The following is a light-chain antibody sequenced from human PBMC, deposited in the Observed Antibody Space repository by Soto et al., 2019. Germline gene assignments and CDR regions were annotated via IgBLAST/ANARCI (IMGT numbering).Light chain of an antibody. Sequence: EIVLTQSPDTLSLSPGERATLSCRASQSVSSSSLAWYQQKPGQAPRLLIYAASSRATGIPDRFSGSGSGTDFTLTFSRLEPEDVAVYYCQQYGSSPPYTFGQGTKLEIK. CDR1: QSVSSSS. J-gene: IGKJ2*01. CDR2: AAS. V-gene: IGKV3-20*01. CDR3: QQYGSSPPYT.